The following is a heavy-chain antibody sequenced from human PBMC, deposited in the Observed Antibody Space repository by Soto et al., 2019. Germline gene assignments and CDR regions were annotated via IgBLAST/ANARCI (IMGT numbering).Heavy chain of an antibody. D-gene: IGHD3-3*01. V-gene: IGHV1-18*04. J-gene: IGHJ5*02. CDR2: ISAYNGNT. Sequence: ASVKVSCKASGYTFTSYGISWVRQAPGQGLEWMGWISAYNGNTNYAQKLQGRVTMTTDTSTSTAYMELSSLRSEDTAVYYCARTRNEPGTIFGVVIGWFDPWGQGTLVTAPQ. CDR3: ARTRNEPGTIFGVVIGWFDP. CDR1: GYTFTSYG.